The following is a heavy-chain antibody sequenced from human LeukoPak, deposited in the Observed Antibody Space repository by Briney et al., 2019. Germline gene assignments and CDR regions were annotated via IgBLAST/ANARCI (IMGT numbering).Heavy chain of an antibody. CDR1: GFTFTGHN. Sequence: GGSLRLSCAASGFTFTGHNMNWVRQAPGKGLEWISFVSISSGTIYYADSVKGGFSISRDNAKSSLDLQMNSLRVEDTAVYFCATREDFWSGYPVDYWGQGTLVTVS. CDR2: VSISSGTI. D-gene: IGHD3-3*01. V-gene: IGHV3-48*04. J-gene: IGHJ4*02. CDR3: ATREDFWSGYPVDY.